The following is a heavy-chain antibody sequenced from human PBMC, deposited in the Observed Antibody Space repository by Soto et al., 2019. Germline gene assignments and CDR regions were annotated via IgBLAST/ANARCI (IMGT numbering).Heavy chain of an antibody. D-gene: IGHD3-22*01. CDR1: GFTFSSYG. Sequence: GGSLRLSCAASGFTFSSYGMHWVRQAPGKGLEWVAVIWYDGSNKYYADSVKGRFTISRDNSKNTLYLQMNSLRAEDTAVYYCARDQYYDSSGYYQGTPDYWGQGTLVTVSS. J-gene: IGHJ4*02. CDR3: ARDQYYDSSGYYQGTPDY. CDR2: IWYDGSNK. V-gene: IGHV3-33*01.